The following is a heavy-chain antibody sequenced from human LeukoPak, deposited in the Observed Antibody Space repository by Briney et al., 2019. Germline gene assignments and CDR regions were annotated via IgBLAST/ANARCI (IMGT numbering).Heavy chain of an antibody. V-gene: IGHV3-30*03. CDR1: GFTFSSYS. J-gene: IGHJ4*02. Sequence: PGGSLRLSCAASGFTFSSYSMNWVRQAPGKGLEWVAVISYDGSNKYYADSVKGRFTISRDNSKNTLYLQMNSLRAEDTAVYYCARDRMPGIAVAATAYWGQGTLVTVSS. D-gene: IGHD6-19*01. CDR3: ARDRMPGIAVAATAY. CDR2: ISYDGSNK.